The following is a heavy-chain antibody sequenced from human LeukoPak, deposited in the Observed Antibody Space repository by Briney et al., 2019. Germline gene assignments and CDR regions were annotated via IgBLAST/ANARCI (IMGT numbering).Heavy chain of an antibody. CDR3: ARSLPYCSSTSCYTGWFDP. Sequence: PSETLSLTCTVSGGSISSYYWSWIRQPPGKGLEWIGYIYYSGSTNYNPSLKSRVTISVDTSKNQFSLKLSSVTAADTAVYYCARSLPYCSSTSCYTGWFDPWGQGTLVTVSS. D-gene: IGHD2-2*02. J-gene: IGHJ5*02. CDR2: IYYSGST. V-gene: IGHV4-59*08. CDR1: GGSISSYY.